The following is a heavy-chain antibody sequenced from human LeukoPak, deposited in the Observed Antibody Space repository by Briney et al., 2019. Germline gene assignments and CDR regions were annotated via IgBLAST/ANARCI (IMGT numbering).Heavy chain of an antibody. D-gene: IGHD3-22*01. CDR3: ARESVPYYYDSSGDPFDP. CDR2: IYSGGSR. CDR1: GLTVSSNY. J-gene: IGHJ5*02. V-gene: IGHV3-53*01. Sequence: GGSLRLSCAASGLTVSSNYMSWVRQAPGKGLEWVSIIYSGGSRYYADSVKGRFTIFRDNSKNTLYLQMNSLRAEDTAVYYCARESVPYYYDSSGDPFDPWGQGTLVTVSS.